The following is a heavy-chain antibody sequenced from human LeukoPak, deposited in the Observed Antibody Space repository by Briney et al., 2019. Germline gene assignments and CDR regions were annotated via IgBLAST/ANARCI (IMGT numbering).Heavy chain of an antibody. CDR2: ISYDGSNK. J-gene: IGHJ4*02. V-gene: IGHV3-30*03. D-gene: IGHD3-9*01. CDR3: ATGTYYNVLTGYSRRRYFEY. CDR1: GFIFSSYG. Sequence: GGSLRLSCAASGFIFSSYGMHWVRQAPGKGLEWVAVISYDGSNKYYADSVRGRFTISRDNSKNTLYLQMNSLRAEDTAVYYCATGTYYNVLTGYSRRRYFEYWGQGTPVTVSS.